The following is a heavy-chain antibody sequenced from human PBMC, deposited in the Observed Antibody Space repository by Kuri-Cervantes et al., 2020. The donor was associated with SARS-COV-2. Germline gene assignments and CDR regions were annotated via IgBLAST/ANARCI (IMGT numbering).Heavy chain of an antibody. V-gene: IGHV1-18*01. J-gene: IGHJ4*02. CDR2: ISAYNGNT. CDR3: AREKSRYFDWSKPPTPEYYFDY. D-gene: IGHD3-9*01. CDR1: GYTFTSYG. Sequence: ASVKVSCKASGYTFTSYGISWVRQAPGQGLEWMGWISAYNGNTNYAQKLQGRVTMTTDTSTSTAYMELRSLRSDDTAVYYCAREKSRYFDWSKPPTPEYYFDYWGQGTLVTVSS.